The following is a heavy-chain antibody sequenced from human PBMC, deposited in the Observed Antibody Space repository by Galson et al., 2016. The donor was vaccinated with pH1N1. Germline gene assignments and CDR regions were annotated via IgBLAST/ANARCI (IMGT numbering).Heavy chain of an antibody. CDR3: VTYDSSGYYYGRLAN. CDR1: GFTFSVFA. D-gene: IGHD3-22*01. J-gene: IGHJ4*02. V-gene: IGHV3-23*01. Sequence: SLRLSCAASGFTFSVFAMCWVRQAPGKGLEWVSGISASGASTHFADSVKGRFTISRDNSKNALYLEMNSLTGEDTAFYYCVTYDSSGYYYGRLANWGQGTLVTVSS. CDR2: ISASGAST.